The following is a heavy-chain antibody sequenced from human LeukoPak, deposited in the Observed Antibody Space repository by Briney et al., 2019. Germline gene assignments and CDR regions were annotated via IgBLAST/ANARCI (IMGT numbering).Heavy chain of an antibody. J-gene: IGHJ6*03. CDR1: GYTFTSYD. V-gene: IGHV1-8*01. CDR2: MNPNSGNT. CDR3: ARGIRLRGSTGRYYYYMDV. D-gene: IGHD5-12*01. Sequence: ASVKVSCKASGYTFTSYDINWVRQATGQGLEWMGWMNPNSGNTGYAQKFQGRVTMTRNTSISTAYMELSSLRSEDTAVYYCARGIRLRGSTGRYYYYMDVWDKGTTVTVSS.